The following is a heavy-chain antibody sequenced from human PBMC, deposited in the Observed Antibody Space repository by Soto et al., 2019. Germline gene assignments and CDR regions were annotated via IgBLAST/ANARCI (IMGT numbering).Heavy chain of an antibody. CDR2: FDPEDGET. CDR3: WGGVLSPRIVATTAELDY. CDR1: GYTLTELS. D-gene: IGHD5-12*01. Sequence: ASVKVSCKVSGYTLTELSMHWVRQAPGKGLEWMGGFDPEDGETIYAQKFQGRVTMTEDTSTDTAYMELSSLRSEDTAVYYCWGGVLSPRIVATTAELDYWGQGTLVTVSS. V-gene: IGHV1-24*01. J-gene: IGHJ4*02.